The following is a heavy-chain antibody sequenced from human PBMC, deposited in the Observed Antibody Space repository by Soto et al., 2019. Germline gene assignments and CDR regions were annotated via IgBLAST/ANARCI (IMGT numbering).Heavy chain of an antibody. J-gene: IGHJ3*02. CDR2: IDPSDSYT. D-gene: IGHD3-22*01. CDR3: ARWGYDSSGYLPLDI. CDR1: GYSFTSYW. V-gene: IGHV5-10-1*01. Sequence: GESLKISCKGSGYSFTSYWISWVRQMPGKGLEWMGRIDPSDSYTNYSPSFQGHVTISADKSISTAYLQWSSLKASDTAMYYCARWGYDSSGYLPLDIWGQGTMVTVSS.